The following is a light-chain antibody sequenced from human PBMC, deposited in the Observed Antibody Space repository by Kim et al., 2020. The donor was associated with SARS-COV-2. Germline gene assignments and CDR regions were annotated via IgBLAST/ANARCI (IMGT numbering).Light chain of an antibody. J-gene: IGKJ2*01. CDR1: QSVSSN. CDR2: GAS. Sequence: VFPGERATRSCRASQSVSSNLAWYQQKSGQPPRLLIYGASIRATGIPVRFSGSGSGTEFTLTISGLQSEDFAVYFCQQYGNWPPYTFGQGTKLEI. V-gene: IGKV3D-15*01. CDR3: QQYGNWPPYT.